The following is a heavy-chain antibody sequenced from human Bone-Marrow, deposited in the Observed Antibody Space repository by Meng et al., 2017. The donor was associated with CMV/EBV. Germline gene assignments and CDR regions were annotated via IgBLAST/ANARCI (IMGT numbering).Heavy chain of an antibody. CDR3: ARDRVVVVPAASPKNQAPPDYYYYGMDV. J-gene: IGHJ6*02. CDR2: IYYSGST. V-gene: IGHV4-39*07. Sequence: IRQPPGKGLEWIGSIYYSGSTYYNPSLKSRVTISVDTSKNQFSLKLSSVTAADTAVYYCARDRVVVVPAASPKNQAPPDYYYYGMDVWGQGTTVTVSS. D-gene: IGHD2-2*01.